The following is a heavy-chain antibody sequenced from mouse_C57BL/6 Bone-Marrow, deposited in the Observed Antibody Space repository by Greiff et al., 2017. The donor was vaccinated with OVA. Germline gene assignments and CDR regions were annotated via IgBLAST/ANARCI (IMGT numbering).Heavy chain of an antibody. CDR3: ARRGLYDGYYVGFAY. D-gene: IGHD2-3*01. J-gene: IGHJ3*01. CDR2: IYPRSGNT. V-gene: IGHV1-81*01. Sequence: VQVLESGAELARPGASVKLSCKASGYTFTSYGISWVKQRTGQGLEWIGEIYPRSGNTYYNEKFKGKATLTADKSSSTAYMELRSLTSEDSAVYFCARRGLYDGYYVGFAYWGQGTLVTVSA. CDR1: GYTFTSYG.